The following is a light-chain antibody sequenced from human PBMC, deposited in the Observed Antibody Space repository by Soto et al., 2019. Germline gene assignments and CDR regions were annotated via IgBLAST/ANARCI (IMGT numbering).Light chain of an antibody. J-gene: IGKJ1*01. CDR1: QSISGW. Sequence: DIQMTQSPSTLSASVGDRVTITCRASQSISGWLAWYQQKPGKAPKLLIYVVSSLESGVPSRFSGSRSGTEFTLAISSLQPDDFATYYCQQYNSYPWTFGQGTKVQIK. CDR3: QQYNSYPWT. V-gene: IGKV1-5*01. CDR2: VVS.